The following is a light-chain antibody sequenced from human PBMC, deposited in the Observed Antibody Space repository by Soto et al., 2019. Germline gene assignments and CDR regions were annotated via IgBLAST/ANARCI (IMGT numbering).Light chain of an antibody. J-gene: IGKJ3*01. Sequence: DIPMTQSPSSLSASVEDRVTITCRASQGISNYVAWYQQKPGTAPKVLISAASTLQSGIPSRFSGSGFGTDFTLNISSLQPEDVATYYCQKYSSAPFTFGPGTKVEIK. CDR3: QKYSSAPFT. CDR2: AAS. CDR1: QGISNY. V-gene: IGKV1-27*01.